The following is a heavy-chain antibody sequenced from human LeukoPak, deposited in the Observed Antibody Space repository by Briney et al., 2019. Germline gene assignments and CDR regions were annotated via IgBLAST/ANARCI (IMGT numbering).Heavy chain of an antibody. V-gene: IGHV3-23*01. J-gene: IGHJ4*02. D-gene: IGHD6-19*01. Sequence: GGSLRLSCAASGFIFSNYAMSWVRQVPGRGLEWVSTISSRGDSTYVADSVKGRFAISRDNSKNSLYLQMNTVRAEDTAVYYCVKGPRPDITVAHTVEDWGQGTLVTVSS. CDR2: ISSRGDST. CDR3: VKGPRPDITVAHTVED. CDR1: GFIFSNYA.